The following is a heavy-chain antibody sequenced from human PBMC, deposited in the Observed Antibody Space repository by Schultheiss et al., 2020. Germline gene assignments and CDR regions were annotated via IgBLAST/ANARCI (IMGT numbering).Heavy chain of an antibody. CDR2: ISGSAGIS. V-gene: IGHV3-23*01. CDR1: GFTFSSYA. CDR3: ARYNYFQYNWFDP. D-gene: IGHD1-20*01. J-gene: IGHJ5*02. Sequence: GESLKISCATSGFTFSSYAMSWVRQGPGKGLEWVSAISGSAGISSYADSVKGRFTISRDNSKNTLYLQMNSLRAEDTAVYYCARYNYFQYNWFDPWGQGTLVTVSS.